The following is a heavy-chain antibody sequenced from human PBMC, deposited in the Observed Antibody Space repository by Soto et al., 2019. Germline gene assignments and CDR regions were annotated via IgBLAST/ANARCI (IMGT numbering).Heavy chain of an antibody. Sequence: SDTLSLTCTISGFSFNNDYLTWIRQYPGKGLEWIGYIFHSGITDYNPSVKSRVTISIDKSKNLFSLKLTSVTAADTAVYYCARDRYFYDSAGYYRTLDSWGQGILVNVSS. V-gene: IGHV4-59*01. CDR2: IFHSGIT. CDR1: GFSFNNDY. CDR3: ARDRYFYDSAGYYRTLDS. J-gene: IGHJ5*01. D-gene: IGHD3-22*01.